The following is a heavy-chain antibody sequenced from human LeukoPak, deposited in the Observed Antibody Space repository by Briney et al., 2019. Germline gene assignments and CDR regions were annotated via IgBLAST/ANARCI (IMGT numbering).Heavy chain of an antibody. V-gene: IGHV3-74*01. D-gene: IGHD2/OR15-2a*01. CDR3: ARDWFHAIDY. CDR1: GFTFSDTW. Sequence: GESLKISCAASGFTFSDTWMHWVRQAPGEGLVWVSRIRSDGSDTRYAESVKGRFTISRDNAKNTLYLQMNSLRAEDTAVYYCARDWFHAIDYWGQGTLVTVSS. J-gene: IGHJ4*02. CDR2: IRSDGSDT.